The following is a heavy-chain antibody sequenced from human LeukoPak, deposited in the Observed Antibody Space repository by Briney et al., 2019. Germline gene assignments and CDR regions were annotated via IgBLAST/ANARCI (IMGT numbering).Heavy chain of an antibody. D-gene: IGHD2-15*01. CDR3: ARAPIEYCSGDICYSRHTFDY. CDR2: IYTSGST. J-gene: IGHJ4*02. Sequence: SETLSLTCTVSGGSISSCYWSSIRQPAGKGLEWIGRIYTSGSTDYNPSLKSRVTMSVATSKNQFSLKLSSVTAADTAVYYCARAPIEYCSGDICYSRHTFDYWGQGTPVIVSS. CDR1: GGSISSCY. V-gene: IGHV4-4*07.